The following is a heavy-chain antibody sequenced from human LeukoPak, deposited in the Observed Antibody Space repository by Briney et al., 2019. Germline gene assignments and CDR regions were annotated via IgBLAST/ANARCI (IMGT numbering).Heavy chain of an antibody. V-gene: IGHV3-30*18. CDR2: ISYDGSNK. D-gene: IGHD2-15*01. Sequence: GWSLRLSCAASGFTFSSYGMHWVRQAPGKGLEWVAVISYDGSNKYYADSVKGRFTISRDNSKNTLYLQMNSLRAEDTAVYYCAKGGKVVAVPDWFDPWGQGTLVTVSS. J-gene: IGHJ5*02. CDR3: AKGGKVVAVPDWFDP. CDR1: GFTFSSYG.